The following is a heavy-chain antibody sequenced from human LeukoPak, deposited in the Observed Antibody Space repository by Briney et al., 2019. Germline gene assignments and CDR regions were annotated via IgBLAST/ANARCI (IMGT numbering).Heavy chain of an antibody. CDR1: GGSFSGYY. Sequence: PSETLSLTCAVSGGSFSGYYWSWIRQPPGKGLEWIGEINHSGSTNYNPSLKSRVTISVDTSKNQFSLKLSSVTAADTAVYYCARDRIAAAALGAFDIWGQGTMVTVSS. J-gene: IGHJ3*02. D-gene: IGHD6-13*01. V-gene: IGHV4-34*01. CDR2: INHSGST. CDR3: ARDRIAAAALGAFDI.